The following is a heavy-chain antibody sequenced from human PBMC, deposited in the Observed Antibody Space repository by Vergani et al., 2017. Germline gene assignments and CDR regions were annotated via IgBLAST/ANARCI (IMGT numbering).Heavy chain of an antibody. CDR2: MNPNSGNT. J-gene: IGHJ4*02. CDR3: AREGRTQLERLKGFDY. CDR1: GYTFTSYD. D-gene: IGHD1-1*01. V-gene: IGHV1-8*01. Sequence: QVQLVQSGAEVKKPGASVKVSCKASGYTFTSYDINWVRQATGQGLKWMGWMNPNSGNTGYAQEFQGRVTMTTDTSTSTAYMELRSLRSDDTAVYYCAREGRTQLERLKGFDYWGQGTLVTVSS.